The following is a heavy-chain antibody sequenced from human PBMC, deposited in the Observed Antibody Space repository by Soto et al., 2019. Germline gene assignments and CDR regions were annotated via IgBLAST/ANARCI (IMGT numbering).Heavy chain of an antibody. CDR2: IYHSGST. V-gene: IGHV4-30-2*01. CDR3: ARVRLTYYDFWSGSQGWFDP. D-gene: IGHD3-3*01. CDR1: GGSISSGGYY. J-gene: IGHJ5*02. Sequence: SETLSLTCTVSGGSISSGGYYWSWIRQPPGKGLEWIGYIYHSGSTYYNPSLKSRVTISVDRSKNQFSLKLSSVTAADTAVYYCARVRLTYYDFWSGSQGWFDPWGQGTLVTVSS.